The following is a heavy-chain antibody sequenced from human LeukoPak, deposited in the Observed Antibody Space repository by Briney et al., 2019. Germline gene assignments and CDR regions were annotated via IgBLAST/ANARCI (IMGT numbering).Heavy chain of an antibody. CDR1: GFTFSSDA. CDR3: ARSGSAAFGGIRFDY. Sequence: GGSLRLSCAASGFTFSSDAMSWVRQAPGKGLEWVSAISGSGGSTYYADSVKGRFTISRDNSKNTLYLQMNSLRAEDTAVYYCARSGSAAFGGIRFDYWGQGTLVTVSS. J-gene: IGHJ4*02. D-gene: IGHD3-10*01. V-gene: IGHV3-23*01. CDR2: ISGSGGST.